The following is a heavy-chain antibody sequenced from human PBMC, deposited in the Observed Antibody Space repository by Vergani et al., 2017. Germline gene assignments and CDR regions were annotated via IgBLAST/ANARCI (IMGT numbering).Heavy chain of an antibody. CDR2: TYYRSKWYN. Sequence: QVQLQQSGPGLVKPSQTLSLTCAISGDSVSSNSAAWNWIRQSPSRGLEWLGRTYYRSKWYNDYALSVKGRITINPDTCKNQFALHLNSVTPEDTAVYYCARDRTGYGGNRNRYYYYYYLDVWGNGTTVTVSS. J-gene: IGHJ6*03. V-gene: IGHV6-1*01. CDR1: GDSVSSNSAA. CDR3: ARDRTGYGGNRNRYYYYYYLDV. D-gene: IGHD4-23*01.